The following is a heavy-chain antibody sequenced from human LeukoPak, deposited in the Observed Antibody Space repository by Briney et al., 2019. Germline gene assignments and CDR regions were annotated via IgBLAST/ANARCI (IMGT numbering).Heavy chain of an antibody. Sequence: GGSLRLSCAASGFTFSSYAMHWVRQAPGKGLEWVAVISYDGSNKYYADSVKGRFTISRDSSKNTLYLQMNSLRAEDTAVYYCARDLMTFYCSGGSCYEALYGMDVWGQGTTVTVSS. CDR3: ARDLMTFYCSGGSCYEALYGMDV. V-gene: IGHV3-30-3*01. J-gene: IGHJ6*02. CDR1: GFTFSSYA. D-gene: IGHD2-15*01. CDR2: ISYDGSNK.